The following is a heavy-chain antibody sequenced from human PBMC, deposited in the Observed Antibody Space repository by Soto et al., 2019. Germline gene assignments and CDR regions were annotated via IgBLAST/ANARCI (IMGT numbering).Heavy chain of an antibody. D-gene: IGHD6-13*01. CDR1: GYTFTSYA. J-gene: IGHJ5*02. Sequence: QVQLLQSGAEVKKPGASVKGSCKASGYTFTSYAMHWVRQAPGQRLEWMGWINAGNGNTKYSQKFQGRVTITRDTSASTAYMELSSLSSEDTAVHYWARARSSWYWFDPWGQETLVTVSS. CDR2: INAGNGNT. V-gene: IGHV1-3*01. CDR3: ARARSSWYWFDP.